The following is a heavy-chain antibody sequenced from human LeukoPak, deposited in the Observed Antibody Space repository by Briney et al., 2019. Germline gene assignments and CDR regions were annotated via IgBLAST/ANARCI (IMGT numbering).Heavy chain of an antibody. V-gene: IGHV1-2*02. CDR1: GYTFTAYY. D-gene: IGHD3-22*01. CDR2: INPNSGGT. CDR3: ARPTYYDSSGPFYY. J-gene: IGHJ4*02. Sequence: ASVKVSCKASGYTFTAYYMHWLRQAPGQGLEWMGWINPNSGGTNYAQKFQGRVTMTRDTSISTAYMELSSLRSEDTAVYYCARPTYYDSSGPFYYWGQGTLVTVSS.